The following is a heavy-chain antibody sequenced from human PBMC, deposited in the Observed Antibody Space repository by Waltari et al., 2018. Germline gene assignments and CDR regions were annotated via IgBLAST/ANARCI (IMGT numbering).Heavy chain of an antibody. CDR1: GGSISSSSYY. D-gene: IGHD6-13*01. CDR2: IYYSGST. J-gene: IGHJ5*02. CDR3: ARVGSWYDNWFDP. V-gene: IGHV4-39*07. Sequence: QLQLQESGPGLVKPSETLYLTCTVSGGSISSSSYYWGWIRQPPGKGLEWIGSIYYSGSTYYNPSLKSRVTISVDTSKNQFSLKLSSVTAADTAVYYCARVGSWYDNWFDPWGQGTLVTVSS.